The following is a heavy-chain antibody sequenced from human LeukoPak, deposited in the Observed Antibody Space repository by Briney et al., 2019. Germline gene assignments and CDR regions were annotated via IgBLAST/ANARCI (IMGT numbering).Heavy chain of an antibody. CDR3: ATHLYDSSGYDAFDI. Sequence: ASVKVSFKVSGYTLTELSMHWVRQAPGKGLEWMGGFDPEDGETIYAQKFQGRVTMTEDTSTDTAYMELSSLRSEDTAVYYCATHLYDSSGYDAFDIWGQGTMVTVSS. CDR2: FDPEDGET. V-gene: IGHV1-24*01. J-gene: IGHJ3*02. CDR1: GYTLTELS. D-gene: IGHD3-22*01.